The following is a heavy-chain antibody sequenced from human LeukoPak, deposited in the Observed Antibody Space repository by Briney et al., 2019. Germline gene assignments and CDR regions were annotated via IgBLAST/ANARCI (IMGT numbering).Heavy chain of an antibody. CDR1: GGPFSGYY. D-gene: IGHD3-16*02. V-gene: IGHV4-34*01. Sequence: PSETLSLTCAVYGGPFSGYYWSWIRQPPGKGLEWIGEINHSGSTNYNPSLKSRVTISVDTSKNQFSLKLSPVTAADTAVYYCARASYVWGSYRTFDYWGQGTLVTVSS. J-gene: IGHJ4*02. CDR2: INHSGST. CDR3: ARASYVWGSYRTFDY.